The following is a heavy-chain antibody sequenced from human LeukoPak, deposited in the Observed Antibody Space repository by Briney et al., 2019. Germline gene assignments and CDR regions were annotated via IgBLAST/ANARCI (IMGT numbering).Heavy chain of an antibody. CDR2: INPSGGST. CDR3: AREGLGYCSSTSCRSGGIDY. V-gene: IGHV1-46*01. J-gene: IGHJ4*02. Sequence: ASVKVSCKASGYTFTSYYMHWVRQAPGQGLEWMGIINPSGGSTSYAQKFQGRVTMTRDTSTSTVYMELSSLRSEDTAVYYCAREGLGYCSSTSCRSGGIDYWGQGTLVTVSS. D-gene: IGHD2-2*01. CDR1: GYTFTSYY.